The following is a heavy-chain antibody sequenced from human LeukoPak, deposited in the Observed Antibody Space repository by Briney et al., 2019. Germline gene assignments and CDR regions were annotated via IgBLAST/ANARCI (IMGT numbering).Heavy chain of an antibody. Sequence: GGSLRLSCAASGFTFSSYAMSWVRQAPGKGLEWVSAISGNGGSTYYADSVKGRFTISRDNSKNTLYLQMNSLRAEDTAVYYCAKGLGSGSFLFDYWGQGTLVTVSS. CDR1: GFTFSSYA. D-gene: IGHD3-10*02. CDR2: ISGNGGST. J-gene: IGHJ4*02. V-gene: IGHV3-23*01. CDR3: AKGLGSGSFLFDY.